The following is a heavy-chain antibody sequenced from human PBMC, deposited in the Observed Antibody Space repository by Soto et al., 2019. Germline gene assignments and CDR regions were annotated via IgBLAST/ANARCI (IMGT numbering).Heavy chain of an antibody. CDR3: ASGDIVLVPAAPIDP. CDR2: ISYDGSNK. CDR1: GYTFTSYA. V-gene: IGHV3-30-3*01. J-gene: IGHJ5*02. Sequence: SCKASGYTFTSYAMHWVRQAPGKGLEWVAVISYDGSNKYYADSVKGRFTISRDNSKNTLYLQMNSLRAEGTAVYYCASGDIVLVPAAPIDPWGQGTLVTVSS. D-gene: IGHD2-2*01.